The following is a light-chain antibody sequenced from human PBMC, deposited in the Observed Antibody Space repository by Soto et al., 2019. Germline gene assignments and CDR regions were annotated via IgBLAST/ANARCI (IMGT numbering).Light chain of an antibody. CDR2: LNSDGSH. Sequence: QSVLTQSPSASASLGASVKLTCTLSSGHSSYAIAWHQQQPEKGPRYLMKLNSDGSHNKGDGIPDRFSGSSSGAERYLTISSLHSEDEAEYYCQTWGTGIPVFGGGTKLTVL. V-gene: IGLV4-69*01. CDR1: SGHSSYA. J-gene: IGLJ2*01. CDR3: QTWGTGIPV.